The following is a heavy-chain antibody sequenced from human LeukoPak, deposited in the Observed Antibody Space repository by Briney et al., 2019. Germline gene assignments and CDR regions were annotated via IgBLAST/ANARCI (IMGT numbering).Heavy chain of an antibody. CDR1: GYSFTSYW. Sequence: LGESLNISCKGSGYSFTSYWIGGVRQMPGKGLEWMGIIYPGDSDTRYSPSFQGQFTTSAEKSISTAYLQWSSLKAPDTAMYSCASRRDGYNFPGYYGMDVWGQGTTVTVSS. CDR2: IYPGDSDT. J-gene: IGHJ6*02. V-gene: IGHV5-51*01. CDR3: ASRRDGYNFPGYYGMDV. D-gene: IGHD5-24*01.